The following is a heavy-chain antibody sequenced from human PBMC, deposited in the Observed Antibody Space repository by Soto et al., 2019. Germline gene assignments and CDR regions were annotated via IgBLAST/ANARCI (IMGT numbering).Heavy chain of an antibody. D-gene: IGHD3-22*01. Sequence: PGGSLRLSCAASGFTFNNYGMHWVRQAPGKGLEWVALVWYDGSKKYYGDSVKGRFTISRDNSESMLYLQMNSMRDEDTAVYYCARGSTYYYDSSGYYIYYFDYWGQGTLVTVSS. CDR3: ARGSTYYYDSSGYYIYYFDY. CDR1: GFTFNNYG. J-gene: IGHJ4*02. V-gene: IGHV3-33*01. CDR2: VWYDGSKK.